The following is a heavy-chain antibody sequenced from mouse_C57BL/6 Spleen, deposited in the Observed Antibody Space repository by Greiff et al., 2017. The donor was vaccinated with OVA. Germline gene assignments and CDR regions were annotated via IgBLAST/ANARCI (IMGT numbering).Heavy chain of an antibody. D-gene: IGHD2-12*01. Sequence: EVQGVESGGGLVKPGGSLKLSCAASGFTFSDYGMHWVRQAPEKGLEWVAYISSGSSTIYYADTVKGRFTISRDNAKNTRFLPMTSLRSEDTAMYYCARESYHRAYWGQGTLVTVSA. V-gene: IGHV5-17*01. J-gene: IGHJ3*01. CDR1: GFTFSDYG. CDR2: ISSGSSTI. CDR3: ARESYHRAY.